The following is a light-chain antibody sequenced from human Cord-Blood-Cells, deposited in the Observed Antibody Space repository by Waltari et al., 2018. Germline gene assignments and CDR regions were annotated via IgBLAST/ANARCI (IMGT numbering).Light chain of an antibody. CDR3: QQSYSNPHT. CDR2: AAS. J-gene: IGKJ2*01. V-gene: IGKV1-39*01. Sequence: DTQMTHTPSSLSASVGDRDTITCRASQSISSYLNWYQQKPGKAPKLLIYAASSLQSGVPSRFSGSGSGTDFTLTISSLQPEDFATYYCQQSYSNPHTFGEGTKLEIK. CDR1: QSISSY.